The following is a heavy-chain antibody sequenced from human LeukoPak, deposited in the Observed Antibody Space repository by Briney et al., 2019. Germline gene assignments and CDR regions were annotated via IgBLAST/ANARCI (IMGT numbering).Heavy chain of an antibody. CDR1: GFTFDDYA. Sequence: GGSLRLSCAASGFTFDDYAMHWVRQAPGKGLVWVSRINSDGSSTNYADSVKGRFTISRDNAKNTLYLQMNSLRAEDTAVYYCASTTGGYWGQGTLVTVSS. D-gene: IGHD4-17*01. CDR2: INSDGSST. V-gene: IGHV3-74*01. J-gene: IGHJ4*02. CDR3: ASTTGGY.